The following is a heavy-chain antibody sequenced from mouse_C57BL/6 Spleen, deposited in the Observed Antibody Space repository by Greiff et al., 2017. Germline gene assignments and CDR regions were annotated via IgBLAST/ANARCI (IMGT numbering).Heavy chain of an antibody. Sequence: QVQLQQPGAELVRPGSSVKLSCKASGYTFTSYWMDWVKQRPGQGLAWIGNIYPSDSETHYNQKFKDKATLTVDKSSSTAYMQLSSLTSEDSAVYYCARSITTDRDYWGQGTTLTVSS. CDR1: GYTFTSYW. J-gene: IGHJ2*01. D-gene: IGHD1-1*01. CDR3: ARSITTDRDY. V-gene: IGHV1-61*01. CDR2: IYPSDSET.